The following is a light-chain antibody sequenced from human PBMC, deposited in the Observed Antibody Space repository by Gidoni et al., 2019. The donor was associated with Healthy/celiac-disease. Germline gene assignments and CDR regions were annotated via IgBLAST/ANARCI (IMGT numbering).Light chain of an antibody. CDR2: EVS. Sequence: HSALTQPASVSGSPGQSITLSCTGTSSDVGSYNLVSWYQQPPGKAPKLRIYEVSKRPSGVSNRCSGSKSGNTASLTISGLQAEDEADYYCCSYAGSSTLVFGGGTKLTVL. CDR1: SSDVGSYNL. V-gene: IGLV2-23*02. J-gene: IGLJ2*01. CDR3: CSYAGSSTLV.